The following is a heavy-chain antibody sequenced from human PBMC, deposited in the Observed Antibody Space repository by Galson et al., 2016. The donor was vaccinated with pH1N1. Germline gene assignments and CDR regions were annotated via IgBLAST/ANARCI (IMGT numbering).Heavy chain of an antibody. CDR1: GFSFSSYW. V-gene: IGHV3-74*01. D-gene: IGHD1-1*01. CDR2: INSDGSST. J-gene: IGHJ4*02. Sequence: SLRLSCAASGFSFSSYWMHWVRQVPGKELVWVSRINSDGSSTSYADSVKGRFTISRDNAKNTLYLQMDSLRAEDTAVYFCARARLFTTGDPTGYFDYWGQGTLVTASS. CDR3: ARARLFTTGDPTGYFDY.